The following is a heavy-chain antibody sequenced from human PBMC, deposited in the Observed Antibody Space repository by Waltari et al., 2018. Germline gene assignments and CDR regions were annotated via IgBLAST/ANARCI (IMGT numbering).Heavy chain of an antibody. D-gene: IGHD3-9*01. Sequence: QITLKESGPTLVKPTQTLTLTCTFSGFSLSTSGVGVGWIRQPPGKALEWLALIYWDDDKRYSPSLKSRLTITKDTSKNQVVLTMTNMDPVDTATYYCAHSKRYFDWLSIRHGPPAAGSYFDYWGQGTLVTVSS. CDR2: IYWDDDK. J-gene: IGHJ4*02. V-gene: IGHV2-5*02. CDR3: AHSKRYFDWLSIRHGPPAAGSYFDY. CDR1: GFSLSTSGVG.